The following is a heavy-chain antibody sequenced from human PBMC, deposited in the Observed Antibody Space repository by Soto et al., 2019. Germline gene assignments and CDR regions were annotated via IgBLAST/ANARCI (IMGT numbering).Heavy chain of an antibody. CDR1: RASIYTYS. D-gene: IGHD1-26*01. V-gene: IGHV4-4*07. CDR3: ATIVGANDY. CDR2: IYSSGSA. J-gene: IGHJ4*02. Sequence: SETLSLTCTVSRASIYTYSWTWIRQPAGKGLQWIGHIYSSGSANYSPSLKSRVSMSVDSSKNQISLKLSSVAAADTAVYYCATIVGANDYWGQGTLVTVSS.